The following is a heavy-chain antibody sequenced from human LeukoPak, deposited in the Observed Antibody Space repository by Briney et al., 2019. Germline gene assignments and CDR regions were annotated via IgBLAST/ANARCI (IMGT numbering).Heavy chain of an antibody. J-gene: IGHJ6*03. CDR3: ARTTEGGYTSDYFYYYYMDV. D-gene: IGHD5-18*01. V-gene: IGHV4-61*02. CDR1: GGLISSGSYY. CDR2: MYTSGST. Sequence: SETLSLTCTVSGGLISSGSYYWSWIRQPAGKGLEWIGRMYTSGSTNYNPSLKSRVTMSVDTSKNQFSLKLSSVTAADTAVYYCARTTEGGYTSDYFYYYYMDVWGKGTTVTISS.